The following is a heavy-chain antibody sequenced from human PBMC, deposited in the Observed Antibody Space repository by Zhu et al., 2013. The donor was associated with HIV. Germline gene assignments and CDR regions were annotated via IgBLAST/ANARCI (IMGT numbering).Heavy chain of an antibody. J-gene: IGHJ6*03. Sequence: QLKLVQSGPEVKRPGSSVKVSCETSGVYFNSLPISWLRQAPGQGLEWMGGIIPMLNTPIYAQHFKGRVTITADKSTKTVHMELNTLTSDDTAVYYCARVLTGYCSSTSCFEGIYYYMDVWGKGTTVTVSS. CDR2: IIPMLNTP. D-gene: IGHD2-2*01. CDR3: ARVLTGYCSSTSCFEGIYYYMDV. CDR1: GVYFNSLP. V-gene: IGHV1-69*06.